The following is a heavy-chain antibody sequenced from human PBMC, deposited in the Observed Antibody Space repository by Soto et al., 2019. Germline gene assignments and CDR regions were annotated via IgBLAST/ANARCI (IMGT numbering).Heavy chain of an antibody. CDR1: GGSISSSSYY. CDR3: ARLVRAVVMEV. Sequence: SETLSLTCTVSGGSISSSSYYWGWIRQPPGKGLEWIGSIYYSGSTYYNPSLKSRVTVSVDTSKNQFSLKLSSVTAADTAVYYCARLVRAVVMEVWGNAPTATVSS. J-gene: IGHJ6*04. V-gene: IGHV4-39*01. CDR2: IYYSGST. D-gene: IGHD6-19*01.